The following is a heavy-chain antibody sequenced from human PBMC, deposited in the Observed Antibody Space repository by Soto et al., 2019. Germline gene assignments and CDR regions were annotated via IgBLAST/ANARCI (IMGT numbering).Heavy chain of an antibody. CDR2: IDPSDSYT. Sequence: PGESLKICWKGAGDSFSTFWISWVRQMPGKGLEWMGRIDPSDSYTDYSPSFQGHVTISVDKSISTAYLQWSSLKASDTAMYYCARRLSPLDPYHFDYWGQGTLVTVSS. J-gene: IGHJ4*02. V-gene: IGHV5-10-1*01. CDR3: ARRLSPLDPYHFDY. CDR1: GDSFSTFW.